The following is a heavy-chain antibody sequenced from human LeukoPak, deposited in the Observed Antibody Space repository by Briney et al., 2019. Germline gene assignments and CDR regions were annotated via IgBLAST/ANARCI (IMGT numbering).Heavy chain of an antibody. J-gene: IGHJ4*02. CDR3: AKDPCSGGSCYSFFDY. Sequence: PGGSLRLSCAASGFTFSSYGMHWGRQAPGKGLEWVAVISYDGSNKYYADSVKGRFTISRDSSKNTLYLQMNSLRAEDTAVYYCAKDPCSGGSCYSFFDYWGQGTLVTVPS. V-gene: IGHV3-30*18. CDR2: ISYDGSNK. D-gene: IGHD2-15*01. CDR1: GFTFSSYG.